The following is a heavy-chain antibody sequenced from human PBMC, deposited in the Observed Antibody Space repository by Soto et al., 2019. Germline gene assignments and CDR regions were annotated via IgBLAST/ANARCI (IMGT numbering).Heavy chain of an antibody. CDR2: ISAYNGNT. CDR1: GYTFTSYG. J-gene: IGHJ6*03. D-gene: IGHD2-15*01. V-gene: IGHV1-18*01. Sequence: ASVKVSCKASGYTFTSYGISWVRQAPGQGLEWMGWISAYNGNTNYAQKLQGRVTMTTDTSTSTAYMELRSLRSDDTAVYYCARDLVKVAATPGYYYYYMDVWGKGTTVTVSS. CDR3: ARDLVKVAATPGYYYYYMDV.